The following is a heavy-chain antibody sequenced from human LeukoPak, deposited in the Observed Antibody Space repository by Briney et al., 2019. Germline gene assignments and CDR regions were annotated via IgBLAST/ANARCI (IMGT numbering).Heavy chain of an antibody. J-gene: IGHJ6*02. CDR1: GFTFSSYA. Sequence: GGSLRLSCAASGFTFSSYAMSWVRQAPGKGLEWVSAISGSGGSTYYADSVKGRFTISRDNSKNTLYLQMNSLRAEDTAVYYCAKIKGLYYHDSSGYWDYYGMDVWGQGTTVTVSS. CDR2: ISGSGGST. D-gene: IGHD3-22*01. CDR3: AKIKGLYYHDSSGYWDYYGMDV. V-gene: IGHV3-23*01.